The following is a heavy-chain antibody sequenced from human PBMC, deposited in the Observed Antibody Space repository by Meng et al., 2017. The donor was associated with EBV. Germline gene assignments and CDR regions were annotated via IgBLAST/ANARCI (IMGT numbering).Heavy chain of an antibody. V-gene: IGHV3-73*02. CDR1: GFTFSGSA. D-gene: IGHD2-2*01. J-gene: IGHJ4*02. CDR2: IRSKAKSYAT. Sequence: EVALVGAGGGLFPPGGSLKLSWAASGFTFSGSAMHWVRQASGKGLEWVGRIRSKAKSYATAYAASVKGRFTISRDDSKNTAYLQMNSLKTEDTAVYYCTRMSSPLDYWGQGTLVTGSS. CDR3: TRMSSPLDY.